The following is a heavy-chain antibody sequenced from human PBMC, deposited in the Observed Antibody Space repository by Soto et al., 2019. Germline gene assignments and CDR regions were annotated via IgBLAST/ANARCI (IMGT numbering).Heavy chain of an antibody. D-gene: IGHD5-12*01. Sequence: PSETLSLTCTVSGCSISSYYWSWIRQPPGKGLEWIGYIYYSGSTNYNPSLKSRVTISLDTSKNQFSLNLISCSAAGTAVYCWARNCKYSGYDSWALAFDIWGQGTMVTVSS. CDR1: GCSISSYY. CDR2: IYYSGST. V-gene: IGHV4-59*08. CDR3: ARNCKYSGYDSWALAFDI. J-gene: IGHJ3*02.